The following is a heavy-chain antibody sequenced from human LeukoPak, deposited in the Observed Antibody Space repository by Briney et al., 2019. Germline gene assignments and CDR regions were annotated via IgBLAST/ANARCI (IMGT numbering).Heavy chain of an antibody. CDR3: ARGGSRWYFES. V-gene: IGHV3-11*04. CDR1: GFTFSNYW. D-gene: IGHD6-13*01. Sequence: GGSLRLSCATSGFTFSNYWMSWVRQSPGKGLEWVSYISSSGSTIYYADSVKGRFTISRDNAKNTLYLQMNSLTTEDTAVYYCARGGSRWYFESWGQGTLVTVSS. J-gene: IGHJ4*02. CDR2: ISSSGSTI.